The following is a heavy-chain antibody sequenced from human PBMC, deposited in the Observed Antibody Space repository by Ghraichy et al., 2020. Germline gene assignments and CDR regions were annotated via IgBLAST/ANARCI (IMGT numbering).Heavy chain of an antibody. CDR2: INHSGST. CDR3: ARTPTQAGDSARGYFDL. CDR1: GGSFSSYY. D-gene: IGHD7-27*01. Sequence: SETLSLTCTFYGGSFSSYYWSWVRLPPGKGLEWIGEINHSGSTDYNPSLKSRVTISVDTSKSQFSLKLTSVAAADTAVYYCARTPTQAGDSARGYFDLWGRGTLVTVSS. J-gene: IGHJ2*01. V-gene: IGHV4-34*01.